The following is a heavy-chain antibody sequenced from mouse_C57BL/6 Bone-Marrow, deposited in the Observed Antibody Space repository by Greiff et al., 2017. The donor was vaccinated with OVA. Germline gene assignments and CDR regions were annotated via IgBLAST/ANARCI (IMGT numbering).Heavy chain of an antibody. Sequence: EVKLQESGPELVKPGASVKMSCKASGYTFTDYNMHWVKQSHGKSLEWIGYINPNNGGTSYNQKFKGKATLTVNKSSSTAYMELRSLTSEDSAVYYCARSLYYGYDGGFHFDYWGQGTTLTVSS. CDR1: GYTFTDYN. CDR3: ARSLYYGYDGGFHFDY. J-gene: IGHJ2*01. CDR2: INPNNGGT. D-gene: IGHD2-2*01. V-gene: IGHV1-22*01.